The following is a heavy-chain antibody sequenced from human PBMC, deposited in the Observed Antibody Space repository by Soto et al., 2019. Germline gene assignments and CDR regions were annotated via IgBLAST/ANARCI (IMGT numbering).Heavy chain of an antibody. D-gene: IGHD3-16*01. CDR3: AGQKLDVPAFFEF. CDR1: GGSISSSSYY. Sequence: SKTLSLTCTVSGGSISSSSYYWGWIRQPPGKGLEWIGSIYYSGSTYYNPSLKSRVTISIDTSKNQFSLNLSSVTAADTAVYYCAGQKLDVPAFFEFWGQGILVTVSS. CDR2: IYYSGST. V-gene: IGHV4-39*01. J-gene: IGHJ4*02.